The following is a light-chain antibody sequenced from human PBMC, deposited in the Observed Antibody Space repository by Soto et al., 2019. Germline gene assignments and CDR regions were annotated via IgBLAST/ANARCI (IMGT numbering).Light chain of an antibody. Sequence: EIVLTQSPATLSLSPGERATLSCRASQSVSSYLAWYQQKPGQAPRLLIYDASNRATGIPARFSGSGSGTDFTLTISSLEPEDFAVYYCQQRLTFGPGT. CDR3: QQRLT. V-gene: IGKV3-11*01. CDR2: DAS. J-gene: IGKJ3*01. CDR1: QSVSSY.